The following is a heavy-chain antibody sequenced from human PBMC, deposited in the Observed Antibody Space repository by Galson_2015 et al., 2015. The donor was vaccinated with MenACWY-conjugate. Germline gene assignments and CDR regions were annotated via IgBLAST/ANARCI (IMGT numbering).Heavy chain of an antibody. V-gene: IGHV3-30*03. D-gene: IGHD3-9*01. CDR3: ARAHYDILPRTMAV. CDR1: GFTFSSYG. J-gene: IGHJ6*03. CDR2: MSYDGSNK. Sequence: SLRLSCAASGFTFSSYGMHWVRQAPGQGLEWVAVMSYDGSNKDYADSVKGRFTISRDNSKNTLYLQMNSLRAEDTAVYYCARAHYDILPRTMAVWGKGTTVTVSS.